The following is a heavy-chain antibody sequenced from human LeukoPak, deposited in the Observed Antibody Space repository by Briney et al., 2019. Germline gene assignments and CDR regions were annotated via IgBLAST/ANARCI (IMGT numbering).Heavy chain of an antibody. CDR2: IYYSGST. V-gene: IGHV4-39*01. Sequence: SETLSLTCTVSGGSISSSSYYWGWIRQPPGKGLEWIGSIYYSGSTYYNPSLKSRVTISVDTSENQFSLKLSSVTAADTAVYYCRSGSYYRYALRDYWGQGTLVTVSS. J-gene: IGHJ4*02. CDR3: RSGSYYRYALRDY. D-gene: IGHD1-26*01. CDR1: GGSISSSSYY.